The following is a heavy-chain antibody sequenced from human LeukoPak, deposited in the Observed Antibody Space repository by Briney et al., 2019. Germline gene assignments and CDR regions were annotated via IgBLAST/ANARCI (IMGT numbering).Heavy chain of an antibody. Sequence: GGSLRLSCAASGFTFSNYWMIWVRQAPGKGLEWVGNIKQDGSEKRYADSVRGRFSISRDNSKNTLYLQMNSLRAEDTAVYYCASGLAYYFDYWGQGTLVTVSS. CDR1: GFTFSNYW. D-gene: IGHD3/OR15-3a*01. J-gene: IGHJ4*02. CDR2: IKQDGSEK. CDR3: ASGLAYYFDY. V-gene: IGHV3-7*02.